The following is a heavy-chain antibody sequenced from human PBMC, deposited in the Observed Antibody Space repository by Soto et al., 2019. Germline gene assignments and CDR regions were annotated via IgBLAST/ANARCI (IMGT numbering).Heavy chain of an antibody. D-gene: IGHD3-22*01. CDR3: ARGDYYDIHDY. V-gene: IGHV1-3*01. CDR2: INAGNGNT. J-gene: IGHJ4*02. CDR1: GYIFTNYA. Sequence: QVQLVQSGAEVKKPGASVKVSCKASGYIFTNYAIHWVRQAPGQRLEWMGWINAGNGNTKYSQKFQGRVTITRDTSASTDYMQLSSLRSEDTAVYYCARGDYYDIHDYWGQGTLVTVSS.